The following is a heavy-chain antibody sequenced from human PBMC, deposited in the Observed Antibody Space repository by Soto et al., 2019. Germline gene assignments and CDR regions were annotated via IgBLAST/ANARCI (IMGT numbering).Heavy chain of an antibody. CDR3: ARPAEGGDNYGD. CDR2: INADNGNT. V-gene: IGHV1-3*01. D-gene: IGHD5-12*01. J-gene: IGHJ4*02. Sequence: QVQLVQSGAEVKKPGASVKVSCKASGYTFTIFAMHWVRQAPGQRLEWMGWINADNGNTKYSQKFQGRVTITRDAAASTAYIAVCSLRSEDKAVCYCARPAEGGDNYGDWGQGTMVTVSS. CDR1: GYTFTIFA.